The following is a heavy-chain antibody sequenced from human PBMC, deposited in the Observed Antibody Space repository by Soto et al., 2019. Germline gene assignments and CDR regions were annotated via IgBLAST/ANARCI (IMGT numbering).Heavy chain of an antibody. D-gene: IGHD2-15*01. CDR2: IYYSGST. CDR3: ARQGVSSYYSNY. J-gene: IGHJ4*02. CDR1: GGSISDSSYL. Sequence: SETLSLTCTVSGGSISDSSYLWDWTRQPPGKGLEWIGNIYYSGSTYYNLSLKSRVTISVDTSKNQFSLKLSSVTAADTAVYYCARQGVSSYYSNYWGLGTLVTVSS. V-gene: IGHV4-39*01.